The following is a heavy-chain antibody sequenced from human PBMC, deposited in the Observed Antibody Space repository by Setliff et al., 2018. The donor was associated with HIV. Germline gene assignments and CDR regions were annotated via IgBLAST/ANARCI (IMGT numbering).Heavy chain of an antibody. CDR1: GYSISSGYY. V-gene: IGHV4-38-2*02. CDR2: LYHSGST. D-gene: IGHD2-21*01. CDR3: ARDPAVASREVAFDI. Sequence: SETLSLTCAVSGYSISSGYYWGWIRQPPGKGLEWIGNLYHSGSTYYNPSLESRVTISRDTSKNQFSLKLSSVTATDTAVYYCARDPAVASREVAFDIWGQGTMVTVSS. J-gene: IGHJ3*02.